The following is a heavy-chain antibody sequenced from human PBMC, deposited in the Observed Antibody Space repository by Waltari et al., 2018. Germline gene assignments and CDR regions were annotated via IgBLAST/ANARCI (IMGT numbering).Heavy chain of an antibody. CDR2: ISGSGSST. Sequence: EVQLLESGGGLEQPGGALSLSCTASVFPASRHSMGRGRQDPGQGPDWVSGISGSGSSTYYVDSVKGRFTISRDNSKNTLYLQMNSLRAEDTALYYCAKDRSSSTSVRYFDYWGQGTLVTVSS. V-gene: IGHV3-23*01. CDR3: AKDRSSSTSVRYFDY. CDR1: VFPASRHS. J-gene: IGHJ4*02. D-gene: IGHD2-2*01.